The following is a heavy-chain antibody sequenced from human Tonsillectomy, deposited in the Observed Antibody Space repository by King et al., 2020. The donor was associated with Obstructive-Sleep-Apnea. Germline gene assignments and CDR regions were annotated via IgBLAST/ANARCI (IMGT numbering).Heavy chain of an antibody. D-gene: IGHD2-2*01. Sequence: VQLQESGPGLVKPSQTLSLTCTVSGGSIISGGYYWSWIRQPPGKGLGGIGDIYYSGSTFYNPSLKSRVTISVHTSKNQFSLKLSSVTAADTAGYYCASSIYCSSTSCYFDYWGQGTLVTVSS. CDR2: IYYSGST. J-gene: IGHJ4*02. CDR3: ASSIYCSSTSCYFDY. CDR1: GGSIISGGYY. V-gene: IGHV4-31*03.